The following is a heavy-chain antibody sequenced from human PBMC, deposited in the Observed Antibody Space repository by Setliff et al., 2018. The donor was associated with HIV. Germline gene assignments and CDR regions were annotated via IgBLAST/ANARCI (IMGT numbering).Heavy chain of an antibody. J-gene: IGHJ4*02. V-gene: IGHV4-34*01. CDR2: INHSGST. D-gene: IGHD6-13*01. CDR1: NGSFSGYY. CDR3: ARDFPYSGSWYFDY. Sequence: SETLSLTCAVYNGSFSGYYWTWIRQPPGKGLEWIGEINHSGSTNYSPSLKSRATISVDKSKKQFSLKVTSVTAADTAVYYCARDFPYSGSWYFDYWGQGTLVTVSS.